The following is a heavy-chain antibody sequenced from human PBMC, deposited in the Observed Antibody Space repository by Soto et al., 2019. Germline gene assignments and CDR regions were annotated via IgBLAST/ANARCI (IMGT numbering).Heavy chain of an antibody. CDR3: ATDSGTSDY. J-gene: IGHJ4*02. Sequence: PGGSLRLSCAASGFTFSTYWMSWVRQAPGKGLEWVANIKQGGSERYYVDSVKGRFTISRDNAKNSLYLQMNSLRGEDTGVYYCATDSGTSDYWGQGTLVTVSS. D-gene: IGHD1-1*01. V-gene: IGHV3-7*01. CDR2: IKQGGSER. CDR1: GFTFSTYW.